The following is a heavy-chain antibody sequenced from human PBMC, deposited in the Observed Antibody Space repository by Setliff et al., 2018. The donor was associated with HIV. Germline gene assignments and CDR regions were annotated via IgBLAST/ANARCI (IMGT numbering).Heavy chain of an antibody. CDR1: GFSLSTSGVG. J-gene: IGHJ4*02. CDR3: AQTTKPSQFDY. V-gene: IGHV2-5*02. CDR2: IYWDDDT. Sequence: SGPTLVNPTQTLTLTCTFSGFSLSTSGVGVGWIRQPPGKALDWLAIIYWDDDTRYNASLKSRLTITKDTSKNQVVLTMTNMDPVDTATYYCAQTTKPSQFDYWGQGTLVTVSS. D-gene: IGHD1-26*01.